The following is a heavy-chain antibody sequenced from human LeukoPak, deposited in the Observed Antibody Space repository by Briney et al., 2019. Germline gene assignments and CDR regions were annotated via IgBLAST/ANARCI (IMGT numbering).Heavy chain of an antibody. Sequence: SETLSLTCTVSGGSISSYYWSWIRQPPGKGLEWIGYIYYSGSTNYNPSLKSRVTTSVDTSKNQFSLKLSSVTAADTAVYYCARSLGYYDSSGYKLHWFDPWGQGTLVTVSS. D-gene: IGHD3-22*01. V-gene: IGHV4-59*01. CDR2: IYYSGST. J-gene: IGHJ5*02. CDR1: GGSISSYY. CDR3: ARSLGYYDSSGYKLHWFDP.